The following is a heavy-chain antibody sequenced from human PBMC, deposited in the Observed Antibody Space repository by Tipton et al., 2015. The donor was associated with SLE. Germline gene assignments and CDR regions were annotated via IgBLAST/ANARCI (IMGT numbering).Heavy chain of an antibody. CDR1: GGSVTSSSYH. Sequence: TLSLTCTVSGGSVTSSSYHWGWIRQPPGKGLEWIGNLYYTGSTYYNLSLKSRVTISLDTSKNQFSLKLSSVTAADTAVYYCARTDDPIFGVVRAFDIWGQGTMVTVSS. CDR3: ARTDDPIFGVVRAFDI. J-gene: IGHJ3*02. V-gene: IGHV4-39*07. CDR2: LYYTGST. D-gene: IGHD3-3*01.